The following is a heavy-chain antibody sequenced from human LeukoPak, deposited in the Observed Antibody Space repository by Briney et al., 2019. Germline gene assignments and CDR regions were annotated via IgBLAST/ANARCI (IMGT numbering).Heavy chain of an antibody. CDR1: GGSFSSYY. CDR2: INHSGST. J-gene: IGHJ4*02. CDR3: ARLVGSSWYREVLRGRDY. D-gene: IGHD6-13*01. Sequence: SETLSLTCAVYGGSFSSYYWSWIRQPPGKGLEWIGEINHSGSTNYKPSLKSRVTISVDTSKNQFSLKLSSVTAADTAVYYCARLVGSSWYREVLRGRDYWGQGTLVTVSS. V-gene: IGHV4-34*01.